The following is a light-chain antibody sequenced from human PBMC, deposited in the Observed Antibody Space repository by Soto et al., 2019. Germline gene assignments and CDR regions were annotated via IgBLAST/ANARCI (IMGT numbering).Light chain of an antibody. CDR2: GAS. Sequence: DIVMTQSPDTLSVSPGERATLSCRASQSVGTNLAWYQQRPGQAPRLLVYGASTRATGIPARFSGSGSGTDFTLTISSLQPEDFAVYYCQQRRNWPTLETVGQGTLVDI. CDR3: QQRRNWPTLET. V-gene: IGKV3D-15*01. J-gene: IGKJ2*01. CDR1: QSVGTN.